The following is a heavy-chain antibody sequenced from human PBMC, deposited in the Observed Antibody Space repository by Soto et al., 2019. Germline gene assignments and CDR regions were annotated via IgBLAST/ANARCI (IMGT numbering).Heavy chain of an antibody. Sequence: QITLKESGPTLVKPTQTLTLTCTFSGFSLSTSGVGVGWIRQPPGKALEWLALIYWDDDKRYSPSLKRRLPITKDPSKNQVVLTLTAMDPVDTATYYCAHRSIVVPWGYWGQGTLVTVSS. CDR3: AHRSIVVPWGY. CDR1: GFSLSTSGVG. J-gene: IGHJ4*02. V-gene: IGHV2-5*02. D-gene: IGHD3-22*01. CDR2: IYWDDDK.